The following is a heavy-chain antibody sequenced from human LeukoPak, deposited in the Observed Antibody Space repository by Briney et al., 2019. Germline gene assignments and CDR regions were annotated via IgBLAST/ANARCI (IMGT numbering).Heavy chain of an antibody. CDR3: AKDRHSSSWYSFFDY. CDR1: GFTFISYV. Sequence: ETGGSLRLSCAASGFTFISYVMSWVRQAPGKGLEWVSAISYSGTDTYYADSVKGRFTISRDNSKNTLYLQMNSLRAEDTAVYYCAKDRHSSSWYSFFDYWGQGTLVTVSS. J-gene: IGHJ4*02. CDR2: ISYSGTDT. D-gene: IGHD6-13*01. V-gene: IGHV3-23*01.